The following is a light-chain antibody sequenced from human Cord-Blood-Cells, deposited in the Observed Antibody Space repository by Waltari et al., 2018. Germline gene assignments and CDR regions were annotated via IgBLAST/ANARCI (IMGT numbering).Light chain of an antibody. CDR3: AAWDDSLSGWV. CDR1: RSNHRRNY. J-gene: IGLJ3*02. CDR2: RNN. V-gene: IGLV1-47*01. Sequence: QPVLTQPPSASGTPGQRLTIACSGSRSNHRRNYVHWYQQLPGTAPKLLIYRNNQRPSGVPDRFSGSKSGTSASLAISGLRSEDEADYYCAAWDDSLSGWVFGGGTKRTVL.